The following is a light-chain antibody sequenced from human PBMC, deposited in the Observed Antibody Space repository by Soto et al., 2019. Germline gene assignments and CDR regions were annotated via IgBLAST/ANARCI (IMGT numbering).Light chain of an antibody. V-gene: IGKV3-20*01. CDR2: GAS. CDR3: QQYGISPYT. Sequence: EIVLTQSPGTLSFSPGERATLSCRASQSVSSSYLAWYQQKPGQAPILLIYGASSSATGIPDRLSGSGSGTDFTLTVSRLEPEDFAVYYCQQYGISPYTFGQGTKLEIK. CDR1: QSVSSSY. J-gene: IGKJ2*01.